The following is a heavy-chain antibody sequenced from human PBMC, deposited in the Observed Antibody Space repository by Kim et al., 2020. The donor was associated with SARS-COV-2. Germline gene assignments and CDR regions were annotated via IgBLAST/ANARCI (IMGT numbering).Heavy chain of an antibody. V-gene: IGHV4-34*01. CDR3: ARGVRVILTGFYYYYGMDV. Sequence: SRVTISVDTSKNQFSLKLSSVTAADTAVYYCARGVRVILTGFYYYYGMDVWGQGTTVTVSS. J-gene: IGHJ6*02. D-gene: IGHD3-9*01.